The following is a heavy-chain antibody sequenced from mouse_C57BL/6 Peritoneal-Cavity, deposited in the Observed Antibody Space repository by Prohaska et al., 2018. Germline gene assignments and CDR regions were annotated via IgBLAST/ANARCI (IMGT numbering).Heavy chain of an antibody. J-gene: IGHJ4*01. CDR2: IYPRDGST. CDR1: GYTSTDHT. Sequence: QVQLQQSDAELVKPGASVKIPCKVSGYTSTDHTIHWMKQRPEQGLEWIGYIYPRDGSTKYNEKFKGKATLTADKSSSTAYMQLNSLTSEDSAVYFCARGYYDYDYAMDYWGQGTSVTVSS. D-gene: IGHD2-4*01. V-gene: IGHV1-78*01. CDR3: ARGYYDYDYAMDY.